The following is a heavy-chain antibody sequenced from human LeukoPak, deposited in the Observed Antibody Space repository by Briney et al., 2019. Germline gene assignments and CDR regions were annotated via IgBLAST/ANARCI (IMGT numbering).Heavy chain of an antibody. CDR3: SAESWTNGVFDS. Sequence: SETLSLTCTLRRRFIQPSSESWTRQPPGKGLEWIGYIYDSGSATYNPSLKSRGALSINTSKNQFSLKGNPVSAADTAFYYCSAESWTNGVFDSWGQGTMVTVSS. CDR1: RRFIQPSS. V-gene: IGHV4-59*08. J-gene: IGHJ4*02. D-gene: IGHD1-14*01. CDR2: IYDSGSA.